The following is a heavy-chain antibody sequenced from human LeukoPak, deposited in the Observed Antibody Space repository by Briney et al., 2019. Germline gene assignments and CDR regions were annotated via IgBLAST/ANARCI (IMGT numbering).Heavy chain of an antibody. Sequence: PGGSLRLSCAASGFTFSSYRMNWVRQAPGKGLEWVSSISSSSSYMYYADSVKGRFTISRDNAKNSLYLQMNSLRAEDTAVYYCARDHKAAVAGTSSDYWGQGTLVTVSS. CDR1: GFTFSSYR. J-gene: IGHJ4*02. CDR2: ISSSSSYM. CDR3: ARDHKAAVAGTSSDY. D-gene: IGHD6-19*01. V-gene: IGHV3-21*01.